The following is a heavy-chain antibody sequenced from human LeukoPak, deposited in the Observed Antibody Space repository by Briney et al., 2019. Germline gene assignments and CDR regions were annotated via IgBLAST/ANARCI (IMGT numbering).Heavy chain of an antibody. J-gene: IGHJ5*02. Sequence: GGSLRLSCVASGFTFSSYEMTWVRQAPGKGLEWLSYIGSSDSTTHYADSVSGRFTISIDNAKNSRDLQMNSLRLEDTAVYYCARGLELGVPSDWFDPSGQGTLVTVSS. CDR3: ARGLELGVPSDWFDP. CDR1: GFTFSSYE. V-gene: IGHV3-48*03. D-gene: IGHD1-7*01. CDR2: IGSSDSTT.